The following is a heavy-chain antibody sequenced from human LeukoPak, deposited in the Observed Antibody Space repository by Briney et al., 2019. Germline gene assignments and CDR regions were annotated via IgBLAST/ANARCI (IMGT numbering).Heavy chain of an antibody. CDR2: IYTSGST. V-gene: IGHV4-4*07. J-gene: IGHJ6*03. Sequence: SETLSLTCPVSGGSISSYYWSWIRQPAGKGLEWIGRIYTSGSTNYNPSLKSRVTMSVDTSKNQFSLKLSSVTAADTAVYYCGLCSGWYGGYDYMDVWGKGTTVTVSS. CDR3: GLCSGWYGGYDYMDV. D-gene: IGHD6-19*01. CDR1: GGSISSYY.